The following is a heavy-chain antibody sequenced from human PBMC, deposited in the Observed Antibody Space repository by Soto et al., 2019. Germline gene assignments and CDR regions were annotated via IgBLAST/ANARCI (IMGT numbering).Heavy chain of an antibody. D-gene: IGHD3-22*01. CDR1: GDSISNSNCY. CDR3: ARANSGYYKVFDS. Sequence: PSETLSLTCTVSGDSISNSNCYWGWIRQPPGKGLEWIANIYYSGITYCNPSLKSRVAISVDTSKNQFSLKLSSVTAADTAIYYCARANSGYYKVFDSWGQGTLVTVSS. J-gene: IGHJ5*01. CDR2: IYYSGIT. V-gene: IGHV4-39*01.